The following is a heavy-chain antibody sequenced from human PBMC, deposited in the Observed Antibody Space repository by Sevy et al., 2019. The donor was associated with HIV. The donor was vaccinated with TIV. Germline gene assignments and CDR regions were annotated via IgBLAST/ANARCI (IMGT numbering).Heavy chain of an antibody. Sequence: SETLSLTCTVSGGSVTNNNFYWGWIRRPPGKGLEWIGSIFFSGSTYYSPSLKTRLTLSVVTSKNQFSLKLNSVTAADTAVYYCARDPRTLTVVGYYFDSWGQGTLVTVSS. D-gene: IGHD3-22*01. V-gene: IGHV4-39*02. J-gene: IGHJ4*02. CDR3: ARDPRTLTVVGYYFDS. CDR2: IFFSGST. CDR1: GGSVTNNNFY.